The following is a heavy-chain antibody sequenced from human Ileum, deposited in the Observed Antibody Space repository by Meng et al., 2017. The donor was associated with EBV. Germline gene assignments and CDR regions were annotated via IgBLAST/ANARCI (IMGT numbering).Heavy chain of an antibody. CDR1: GGSISSSNW. J-gene: IGHJ4*02. CDR3: ARDPTGGEDHQRV. V-gene: IGHV4-4*02. Sequence: LQESGPGLVKPSGTRSLTCAVSGGSISSSNWWSWVRQPPGKGLEWIGKIYHSGITIYNPSLKSRVTMSVDNSKNQFSLKLNSMTAADTAVYYCARDPTGGEDHQRVWGQGTLVTVSS. D-gene: IGHD1-14*01. CDR2: IYHSGIT.